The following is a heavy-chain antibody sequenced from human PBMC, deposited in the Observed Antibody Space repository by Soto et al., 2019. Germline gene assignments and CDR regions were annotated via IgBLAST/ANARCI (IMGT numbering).Heavy chain of an antibody. CDR3: ARAWGYYFDY. CDR2: IYYSGST. Sequence: SETLSLTCTVSGGSISSYYWSWIRQPPGKGLEWIGYIYYSGSTNYNPSLKSRVTISVDTSKNQFSLKLSSVTAGDAAVYYCARAWGYYFDYWGQGTLVTVSS. D-gene: IGHD3-16*01. J-gene: IGHJ4*02. V-gene: IGHV4-59*01. CDR1: GGSISSYY.